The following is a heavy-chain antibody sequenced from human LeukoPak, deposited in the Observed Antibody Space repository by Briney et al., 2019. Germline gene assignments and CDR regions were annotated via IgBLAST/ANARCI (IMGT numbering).Heavy chain of an antibody. CDR3: ARALTTLTYEGY. Sequence: GGSLRLSCAASGFTFSSYTMHWIRQAPGKGLEWVSSISGSNSYIFYADAVKGRFTVSRDNAKDSLYLQMNSLRAEDTAVYYCARALTTLTYEGYWGQGTLVTVSS. CDR2: ISGSNSYI. D-gene: IGHD1-1*01. J-gene: IGHJ4*02. V-gene: IGHV3-21*01. CDR1: GFTFSSYT.